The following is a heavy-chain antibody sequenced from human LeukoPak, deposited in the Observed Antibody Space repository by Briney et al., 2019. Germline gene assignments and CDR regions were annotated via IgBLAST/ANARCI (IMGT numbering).Heavy chain of an antibody. J-gene: IGHJ5*02. V-gene: IGHV1-46*01. CDR3: ARGRGDIVVVPAAIRGINWFDP. CDR2: INPSGGST. D-gene: IGHD2-2*02. CDR1: GYTFTSYY. Sequence: ASVKVSCKASGYTFTSYYMHWVRQAPGQGLEWMGIINPSGGSTSYAQKFQGRVTMTRDMSTSTVYMELSSLRSEDTAVYYCARGRGDIVVVPAAIRGINWFDPWGQGTLVTVSS.